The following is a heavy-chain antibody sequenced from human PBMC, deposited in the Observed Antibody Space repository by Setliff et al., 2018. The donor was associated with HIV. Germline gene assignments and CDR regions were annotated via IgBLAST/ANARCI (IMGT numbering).Heavy chain of an antibody. CDR3: ATYHYYDSSAYYIDLYYLDY. V-gene: IGHV1-3*04. J-gene: IGHJ4*02. Sequence: ASVKVSCKASGYTFSQYALHWVRQAPGQRLEWMGWINTGNENTRYSQKFQGRVTITTDESTNTVYMELSSLRSDDTAVYYCATYHYYDSSAYYIDLYYLDYWGQGTLVTVTS. CDR2: INTGNENT. D-gene: IGHD3-22*01. CDR1: GYTFSQYA.